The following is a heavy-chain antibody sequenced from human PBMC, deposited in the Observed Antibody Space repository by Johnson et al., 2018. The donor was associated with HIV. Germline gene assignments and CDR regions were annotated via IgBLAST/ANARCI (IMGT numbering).Heavy chain of an antibody. CDR3: ARGRIRQAYSGNYDDAFDI. Sequence: QVQLVESGGSVVRPGRSLRLSCAASGFTFSSYAMHWVRQAPGKGLEWFSVIYSGGSTYYADSVKGRFTISRDNSKNTLYMQMNSLRAEDTAVYYCARGRIRQAYSGNYDDAFDIWGQGTMVTVSS. V-gene: IGHV3-NL1*01. J-gene: IGHJ3*02. D-gene: IGHD1-26*01. CDR2: IYSGGST. CDR1: GFTFSSYA.